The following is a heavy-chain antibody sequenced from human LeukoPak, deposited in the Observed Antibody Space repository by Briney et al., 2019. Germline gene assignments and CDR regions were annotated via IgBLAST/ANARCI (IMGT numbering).Heavy chain of an antibody. Sequence: PSETLSLTCAVYGGSFSGYYWSWIRQPPGKGREWIGEINHSGSTNYNPSLKSRVTISVDTSKNQFSLKLSSVTAADTAVYYCARVFGSSWSLFDYWGQGTLVTVSS. V-gene: IGHV4-34*01. J-gene: IGHJ4*02. CDR3: ARVFGSSWSLFDY. CDR1: GGSFSGYY. CDR2: INHSGST. D-gene: IGHD6-13*01.